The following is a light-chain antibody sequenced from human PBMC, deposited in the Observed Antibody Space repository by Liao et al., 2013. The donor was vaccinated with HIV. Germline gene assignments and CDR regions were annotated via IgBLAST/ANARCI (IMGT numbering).Light chain of an antibody. CDR3: QAWDSSTAFV. CDR2: QDT. V-gene: IGLV3-1*01. CDR1: GLGDNY. J-gene: IGLJ1*01. Sequence: SYELTQPPSVSVSPGQTASITCSGDGLGDNYVSWYQQKPGQSPVLVIYQDTNRPSGIPARFSGSNSGNTATLTISGTQAMDEADYYCQAWDSSTAFVFGTGTKVTVL.